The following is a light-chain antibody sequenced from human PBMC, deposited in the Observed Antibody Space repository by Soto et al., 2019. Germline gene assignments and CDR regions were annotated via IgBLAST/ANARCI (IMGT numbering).Light chain of an antibody. CDR3: GSWDSSLSAYV. CDR1: SSNIGGNS. Sequence: QSVLTQPHSVSAAPGQKVTISCSGSSSNIGGNSVSWYQQLPGTAPKLLTYDDNKRPSGIPDRFSGSKSGTSATLGITGFQTGDEADYYCGSWDSSLSAYVFGTGTKVTVL. CDR2: DDN. V-gene: IGLV1-51*01. J-gene: IGLJ1*01.